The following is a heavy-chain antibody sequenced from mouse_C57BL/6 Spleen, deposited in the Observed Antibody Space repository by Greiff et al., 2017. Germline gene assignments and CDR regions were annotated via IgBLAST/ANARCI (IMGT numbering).Heavy chain of an antibody. J-gene: IGHJ4*01. CDR3: ARQLRLGMDY. CDR2: IYPGDGDT. D-gene: IGHD3-2*02. Sequence: QVQLQQSGAELVKPGASVKISCKASGYAFSSYWMNWVTQRPGKGLEWIGPIYPGDGDTHYTGKFKGKATLTADKSSSTAYMQLSSLTSEDSAVYFCARQLRLGMDYWGQGTSVTVSS. V-gene: IGHV1-80*01. CDR1: GYAFSSYW.